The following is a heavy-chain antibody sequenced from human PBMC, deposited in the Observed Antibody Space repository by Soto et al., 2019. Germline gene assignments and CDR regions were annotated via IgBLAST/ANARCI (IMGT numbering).Heavy chain of an antibody. CDR2: IKQDGSEK. Sequence: LRLSCAASGFTFSSYWMSWVRQAPGKGLEWVANIKQDGSEKYYVDSVKGRFTISRDNAKNSLYLQMNSLRAEDTAVYYCARDRRREYSGYDWPNYYYYYMDVWGKGTTVTVSS. CDR1: GFTFSSYW. D-gene: IGHD5-12*01. V-gene: IGHV3-7*01. CDR3: ARDRRREYSGYDWPNYYYYYMDV. J-gene: IGHJ6*03.